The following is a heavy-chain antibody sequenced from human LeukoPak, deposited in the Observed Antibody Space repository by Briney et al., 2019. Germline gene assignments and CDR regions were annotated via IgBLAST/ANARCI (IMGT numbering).Heavy chain of an antibody. V-gene: IGHV3-21*04. J-gene: IGHJ4*02. CDR2: ISSSSSYI. CDR1: GFTFSSYS. CDR3: AKERALMVRGVIDY. D-gene: IGHD3-10*01. Sequence: GGSLRLSCAASGFTFSSYSMNWVRQAPGKGLEWVALISSSSSYIYYADSVKGRFTISRDNARNSLYLQMNSLRAEDTAVYYCAKERALMVRGVIDYWGQGTLVTVSS.